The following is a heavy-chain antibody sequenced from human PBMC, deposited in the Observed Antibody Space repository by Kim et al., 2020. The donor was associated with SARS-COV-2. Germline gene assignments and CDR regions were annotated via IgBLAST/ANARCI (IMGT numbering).Heavy chain of an antibody. V-gene: IGHV1-3*01. CDR3: ARVRAGSSDYHYYGMDV. J-gene: IGHJ6*02. CDR2: FNAGDGNR. CDR1: GYTFSNYA. Sequence: ASVKVSCKASGYTFSNYAVHWVRQAPGQSLEWMGWFNAGDGNRKYSQKFQGRVTIIRDTSASTVYMELSSLRSEDTTVYYCARVRAGSSDYHYYGMDVWGQGTTVTVSS.